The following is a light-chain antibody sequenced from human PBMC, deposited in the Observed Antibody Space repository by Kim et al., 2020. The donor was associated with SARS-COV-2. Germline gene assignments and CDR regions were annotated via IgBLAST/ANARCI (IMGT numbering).Light chain of an antibody. V-gene: IGKV3-11*01. Sequence: LSPGERATLSCRTSQSVGNFLAWYQQRPVQAPRLLIYDAYIRASDIPARFSGSGSGTDFILTISNLEPEDFAIYYCQQRYSWPLTFGGGTKVDIK. CDR3: QQRYSWPLT. CDR1: QSVGNF. J-gene: IGKJ4*01. CDR2: DAY.